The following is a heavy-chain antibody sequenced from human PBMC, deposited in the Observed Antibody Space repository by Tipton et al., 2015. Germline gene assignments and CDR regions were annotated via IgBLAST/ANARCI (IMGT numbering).Heavy chain of an antibody. V-gene: IGHV4-39*07. CDR2: IYYSGRT. D-gene: IGHD5-24*01. CDR3: ARWRGGDGYNWGAY. CDR1: GASISSTTYY. Sequence: TLSLTCTVSGASISSTTYYWGWIRQPPGKGLEWIGSIYYSGRTYYNPSLKSRVTISVDKSKNQFSLKLSSVTAADTAVYYCARWRGGDGYNWGAYWGQGTLVTVSS. J-gene: IGHJ4*02.